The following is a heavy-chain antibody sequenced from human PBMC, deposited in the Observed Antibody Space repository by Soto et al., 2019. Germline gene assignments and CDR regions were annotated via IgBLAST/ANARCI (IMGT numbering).Heavy chain of an antibody. CDR2: ISSSSSYI. CDR1: GFTFSIYS. J-gene: IGHJ4*02. Sequence: GGSLRLSCAASGFTFSIYSMNWVRHAPGKGLEWVSSISSSSSYIYYADSVKGRFTISRDNAKNSLYLQMNSLRAEDTAVYYCARVPTMVRGVIIYFDYWGQGTLVTVSS. CDR3: ARVPTMVRGVIIYFDY. D-gene: IGHD3-10*01. V-gene: IGHV3-21*01.